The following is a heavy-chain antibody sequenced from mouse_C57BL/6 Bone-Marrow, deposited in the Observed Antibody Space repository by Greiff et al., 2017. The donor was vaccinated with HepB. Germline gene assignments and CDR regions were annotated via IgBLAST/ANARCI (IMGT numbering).Heavy chain of an antibody. V-gene: IGHV1-59*01. CDR1: GYTFTSYW. CDR3: ARGEISLDY. J-gene: IGHJ2*01. CDR2: IDPSDSYT. D-gene: IGHD2-4*01. Sequence: QVQLQQPGAELVRPGTSVKLSCKASGYTFTSYWMHWVKQRPGQGLEWIRVIDPSDSYTNYNQKFKGKATLTVDTSSSTAYMQLSSLTSEDSAGYYCARGEISLDYWGQGTTLTVSS.